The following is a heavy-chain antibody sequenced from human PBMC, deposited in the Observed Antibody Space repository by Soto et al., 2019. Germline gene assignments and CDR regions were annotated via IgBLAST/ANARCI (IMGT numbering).Heavy chain of an antibody. V-gene: IGHV1-69*02. J-gene: IGHJ6*03. Sequence: QVQLVQSGAEVKKPGSSVKVSCKASGGTFSSYTISWVRQAPGQGLEWMGRIIPILGIANYAQKFQGRVTITADKSTSTAYMELSSLRSEDTAVYYCASNGVGNRGYYYYYYMDVWGKGTTVTVSS. CDR1: GGTFSSYT. D-gene: IGHD2-8*01. CDR2: IIPILGIA. CDR3: ASNGVGNRGYYYYYYMDV.